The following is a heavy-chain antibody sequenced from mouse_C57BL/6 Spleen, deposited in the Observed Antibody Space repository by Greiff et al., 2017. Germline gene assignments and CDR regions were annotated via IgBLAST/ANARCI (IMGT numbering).Heavy chain of an antibody. J-gene: IGHJ2*01. Sequence: EVKLMESGGDLVKPGGSLKLSCAASGFTFSSYGMSWVRQTPDKRLEWVATISSGGSYTYYPDSVKGRFTISRDNAKNTLYLQMSSLKSEDTAMXYCASITTVVFDYWGQGTTLTVSS. CDR1: GFTFSSYG. CDR2: ISSGGSYT. D-gene: IGHD1-1*01. CDR3: ASITTVVFDY. V-gene: IGHV5-6*01.